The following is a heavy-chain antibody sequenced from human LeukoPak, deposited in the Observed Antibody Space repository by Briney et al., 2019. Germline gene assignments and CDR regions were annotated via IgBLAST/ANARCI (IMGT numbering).Heavy chain of an antibody. CDR2: THNSGST. J-gene: IGHJ5*02. CDR1: AGSITSHDYY. Sequence: SETLSLTCTVSAGSITSHDYYWSWIRQAPGKGLEWIGYTHNSGSTFYNPSLKSRFTISVDTSKNQFSLKVRSVTATDTAVYYCAREGHDFWSGSRGWFDPWGPGTLVTVSS. D-gene: IGHD3-3*01. CDR3: AREGHDFWSGSRGWFDP. V-gene: IGHV4-30-4*01.